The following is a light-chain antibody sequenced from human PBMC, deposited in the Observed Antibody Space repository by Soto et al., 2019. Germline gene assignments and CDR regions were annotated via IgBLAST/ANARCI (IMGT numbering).Light chain of an antibody. Sequence: QSVLTQPRSVSGSPGQSVTISCSGTSSDVGGYNHVSWYQHHPGKAPKIMIYDDTKRPSGVPDRFSGSKSGSSDSLTISGLQAEDEADYSCCSYAGSYTFVFGTGTKLTVL. CDR3: CSYAGSYTFV. V-gene: IGLV2-11*01. CDR2: DDT. CDR1: SSDVGGYNH. J-gene: IGLJ1*01.